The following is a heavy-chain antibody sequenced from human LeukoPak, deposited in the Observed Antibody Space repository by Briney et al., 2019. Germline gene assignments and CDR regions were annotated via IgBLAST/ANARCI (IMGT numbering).Heavy chain of an antibody. Sequence: GGSLRLSCAASGFTVSSNFMSWVRQAPGKGLEWVAIIYSSGNTDYADSVKGRFTISRDNSKNTVYLQMNNLRADDTAVYYCARGREGTVLSFEYWGQGTLVTVSS. V-gene: IGHV3-53*01. CDR1: GFTVSSNF. CDR2: IYSSGNT. CDR3: ARGREGTVLSFEY. J-gene: IGHJ4*02. D-gene: IGHD1-1*01.